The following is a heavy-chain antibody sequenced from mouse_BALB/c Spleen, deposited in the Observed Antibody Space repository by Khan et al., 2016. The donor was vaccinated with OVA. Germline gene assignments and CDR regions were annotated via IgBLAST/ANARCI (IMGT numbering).Heavy chain of an antibody. J-gene: IGHJ4*01. D-gene: IGHD2-10*01. CDR2: IWNDGNT. Sequence: QVQLQQSGPGLVAPSQSLSITCTISGFSLTNYGVHWVRQPPGKGLGWLVVIWNDGNTAYNSALKSRLTISKDNSKSQVFLKMNSLQTDDTAMYFCARQPYYHYNIMDYWGQGTSVTVSS. CDR3: ARQPYYHYNIMDY. CDR1: GFSLTNYG. V-gene: IGHV2-6-1*01.